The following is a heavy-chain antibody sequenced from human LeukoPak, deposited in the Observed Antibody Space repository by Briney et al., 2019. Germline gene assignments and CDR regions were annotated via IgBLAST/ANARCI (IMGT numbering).Heavy chain of an antibody. D-gene: IGHD1-14*01. CDR1: GGTFSSYA. V-gene: IGHV1-69*05. Sequence: SVKVSCKASGGTFSSYAMSWVRQARGQGLEWMGGIIAIFGRANYAQKFQGRVTITTDESTSTAYMELSSLRSEDTAVYYCARASATGSYYFDYWGQGTLITVSS. CDR2: IIAIFGRA. CDR3: ARASATGSYYFDY. J-gene: IGHJ4*02.